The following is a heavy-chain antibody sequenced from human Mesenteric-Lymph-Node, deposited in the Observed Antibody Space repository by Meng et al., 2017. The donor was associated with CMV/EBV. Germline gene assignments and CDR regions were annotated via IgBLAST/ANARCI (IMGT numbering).Heavy chain of an antibody. CDR2: IYRGDNT. J-gene: IGHJ4*02. D-gene: IGHD3-10*01. Sequence: EVRLGVSGGGLVQPGGSLRLCCAASGFNVRDKYMSWVRQAPGKGLEWVCIIYRGDNTYYIDSVKDRFTVSRDNSKNTMYLQMNSLRVEDTAVYYCTGDSVSNPNLDYWGQGPLVTVSS. CDR3: TGDSVSNPNLDY. V-gene: IGHV3-66*01. CDR1: GFNVRDKY.